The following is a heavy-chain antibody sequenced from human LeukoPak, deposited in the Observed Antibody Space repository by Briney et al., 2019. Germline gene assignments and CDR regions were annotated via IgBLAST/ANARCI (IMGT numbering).Heavy chain of an antibody. V-gene: IGHV3-30*03. J-gene: IGHJ4*02. Sequence: GGSLRLSCAASGFTFSSYGMHWVRQAPGKGLEWVAVISYDGSNKYYADSVKGRFTISRDNSKNTLYLQMNSLRAEDTAVYYCARDTNLDYWGQGTLVTVSS. CDR1: GFTFSSYG. CDR2: ISYDGSNK. CDR3: ARDTNLDY. D-gene: IGHD2-8*01.